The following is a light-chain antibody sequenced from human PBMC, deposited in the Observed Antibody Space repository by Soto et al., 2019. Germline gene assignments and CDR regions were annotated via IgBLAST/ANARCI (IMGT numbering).Light chain of an antibody. CDR2: GAS. CDR1: QSVSSN. J-gene: IGKJ3*01. V-gene: IGKV3D-15*01. CDR3: QQYNNWPPEIPIT. Sequence: EIVMTQSPATLSVSPGERATLSCRASQSVSSNLAWYQQKPGQAPRLLIYGASTRATGIPARFSGSGSGTEFTLTISSLQSEDFAVYYCQQYNNWPPEIPITFGPGTKVDIK.